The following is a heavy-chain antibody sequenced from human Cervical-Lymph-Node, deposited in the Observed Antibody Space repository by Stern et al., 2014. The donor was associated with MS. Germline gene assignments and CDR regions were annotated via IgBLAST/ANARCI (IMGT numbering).Heavy chain of an antibody. Sequence: EVQLVESGGGLVQPGGSLRLSCVASGFTFSSYWMHWVRQAPGTGLVWVSRINSDGTSTSYAASVKGRFTISRDNANNTLYLQMNSLRAEDTAIYYCVAYYGMDVWGQGTTVTVSS. J-gene: IGHJ6*02. CDR2: INSDGTST. V-gene: IGHV3-74*01. CDR3: VAYYGMDV. CDR1: GFTFSSYW.